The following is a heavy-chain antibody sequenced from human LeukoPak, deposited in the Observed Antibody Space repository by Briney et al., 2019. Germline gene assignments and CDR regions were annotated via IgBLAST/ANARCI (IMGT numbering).Heavy chain of an antibody. V-gene: IGHV4-61*01. CDR3: ARGIRTGYGY. CDR2: VDYSGST. CDR1: GGSVRSGNYY. D-gene: IGHD1-1*01. J-gene: IGHJ4*02. Sequence: SETLSLTCSVSGGSVRSGNYYWSWIRQPPGKGLEWIGYVDYSGSTSYNPSLRRRVTISLDTSKNQFSLKVMYLTAADTAVYYCARGIRTGYGYWGQGTLVTVSS.